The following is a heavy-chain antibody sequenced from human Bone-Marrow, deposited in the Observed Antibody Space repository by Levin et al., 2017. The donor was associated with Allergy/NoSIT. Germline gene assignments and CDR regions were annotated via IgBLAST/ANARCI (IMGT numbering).Heavy chain of an antibody. CDR2: IFYSGTT. D-gene: IGHD4-17*01. CDR1: GGSINSHY. Sequence: SETLSLICIVSGGSINSHYWSWIRQPPGKGLEWIGYIFYSGTTNYNPSLKSRVTISVDTSKKQFSLNLSSVTAADTAVYYCARGGSDSGYDVWFDTWGQGTLVTVSS. V-gene: IGHV4-59*11. J-gene: IGHJ5*02. CDR3: ARGGSDSGYDVWFDT.